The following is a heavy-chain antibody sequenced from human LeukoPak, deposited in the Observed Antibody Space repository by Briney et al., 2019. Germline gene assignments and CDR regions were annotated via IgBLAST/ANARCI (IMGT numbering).Heavy chain of an antibody. Sequence: ASVKVSCKASGYTFTGYYMHWVRQAPGQGLGWMGRINPNSGGTNYAQKFQGRVTMTRDTSISTAYMELSRLKSDDTAVYYCASVTYYDSSGYYLGDYWGQGTLVTVSS. CDR3: ASVTYYDSSGYYLGDY. D-gene: IGHD3-22*01. V-gene: IGHV1-2*06. CDR2: INPNSGGT. CDR1: GYTFTGYY. J-gene: IGHJ4*02.